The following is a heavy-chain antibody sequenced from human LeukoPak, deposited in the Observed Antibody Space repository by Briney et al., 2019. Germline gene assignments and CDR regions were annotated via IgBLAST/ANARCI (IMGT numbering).Heavy chain of an antibody. CDR2: IGTAGDT. V-gene: IGHV3-13*01. CDR3: ARARSPQGPPAPGGEQWLKYYYYGMDV. CDR1: GFTFSSYD. D-gene: IGHD6-19*01. J-gene: IGHJ6*02. Sequence: GGSLRLSCAASGFTFSSYDMHWVRQATGKGLEWVSAIGTAGDTYYPGSVKGRFTISRENAKNSLYLQMNSLRAGDTAVYYCARARSPQGPPAPGGEQWLKYYYYGMDVWGQGTTVTVSS.